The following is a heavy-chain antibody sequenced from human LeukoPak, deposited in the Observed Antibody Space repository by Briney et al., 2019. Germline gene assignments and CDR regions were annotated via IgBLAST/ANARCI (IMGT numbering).Heavy chain of an antibody. CDR1: GFTFSSYW. D-gene: IGHD1-26*01. CDR3: ARVGATPYLDY. CDR2: INSDGSST. J-gene: IGHJ4*02. Sequence: GGSLRLSCAASGFTFSSYWMHWVRQAPGKGLVWVSRINSDGSSTNYADSVKGRFTISRDNAKNTLFLQMNSLRAEDTAVYYFARVGATPYLDYWGQGTLDTVSS. V-gene: IGHV3-74*01.